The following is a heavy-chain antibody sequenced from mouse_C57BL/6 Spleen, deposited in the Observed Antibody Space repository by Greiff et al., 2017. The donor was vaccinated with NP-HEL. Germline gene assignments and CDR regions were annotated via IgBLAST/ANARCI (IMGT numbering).Heavy chain of an antibody. V-gene: IGHV1-53*01. CDR2: INPSNGGT. CDR3: ARGSNWDRYFDV. D-gene: IGHD4-1*01. CDR1: GYTFTSYW. Sequence: QVQLQQPGTELVKPGASVKLSCKASGYTFTSYWMHWVKQRPGQGLEWIGNINPSNGGTNYNEKFKSKATLTVDKSSSTAYMQLSSLTSENSAVYYCARGSNWDRYFDVWGTGTTVTVSS. J-gene: IGHJ1*03.